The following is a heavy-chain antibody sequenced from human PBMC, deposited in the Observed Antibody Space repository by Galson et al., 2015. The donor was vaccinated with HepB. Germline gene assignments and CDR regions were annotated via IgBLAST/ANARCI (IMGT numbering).Heavy chain of an antibody. V-gene: IGHV3-21*01. J-gene: IGHJ6*02. CDR2: ISGSSTYI. CDR3: ARDRGRSDYGYYYGMDV. D-gene: IGHD4-17*01. Sequence: SLRLSCAASGFTFSYYTINWVRQAPGKGLEWVSPISGSSTYIYYTDSVWGRFTVARDNSNDSLYLQMNSLRVEDTAVNYCARDRGRSDYGYYYGMDVWGQGTTVTVSS. CDR1: GFTFSYYT.